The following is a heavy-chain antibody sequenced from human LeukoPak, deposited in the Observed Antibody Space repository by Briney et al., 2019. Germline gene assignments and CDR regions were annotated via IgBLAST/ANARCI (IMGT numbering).Heavy chain of an antibody. D-gene: IGHD3-16*01. CDR1: GFTFSSIW. CDR2: IKHDGSEI. Sequence: GGSLRLSCATSGFTFSSIWMSWVRQAPGKGLEWVANIKHDGSEINYVDSVKGRFTISRDNAKNSLHLQMNSLRVEDTAVYYCAKNGGPHGMDVWGQGTTVTVSS. V-gene: IGHV3-7*02. J-gene: IGHJ6*02. CDR3: AKNGGPHGMDV.